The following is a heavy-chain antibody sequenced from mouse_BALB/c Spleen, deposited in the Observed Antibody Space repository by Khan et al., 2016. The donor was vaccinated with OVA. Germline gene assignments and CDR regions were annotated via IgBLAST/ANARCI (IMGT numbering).Heavy chain of an antibody. D-gene: IGHD2-14*01. CDR2: ITPSHTST. V-gene: IGHV1-4*01. CDR1: GYTFPSYT. Sequence: QMQLEESGAELARPGASVKLSCKTSGYTFPSYTMPWIRPRPGPALEWIGPITPSHTSTHYTQNFKDKAPLIVDKSSTTAYMQVSSLTSEDSAVYYCVREGGYHRADGWFAYWGQGTLVTVSA. J-gene: IGHJ3*01. CDR3: VREGGYHRADGWFAY.